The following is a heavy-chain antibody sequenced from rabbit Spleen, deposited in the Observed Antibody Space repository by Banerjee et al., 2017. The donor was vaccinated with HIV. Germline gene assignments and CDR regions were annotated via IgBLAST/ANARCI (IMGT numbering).Heavy chain of an antibody. V-gene: IGHV1S45*01. Sequence: QEQLVESGGGLVKPGASLTLICAASGFSFNSGYDMCWVRQAPGKGLEWIACIYAGSSDSTYSATWAKGRFTISKTSSTTVTLQMTSLTAADTATYFCARDLAGVIGWNFGWWGPGTLVTVS. CDR2: IYAGSSDST. D-gene: IGHD4-1*01. J-gene: IGHJ6*01. CDR3: ARDLAGVIGWNFGW. CDR1: GFSFNSGYD.